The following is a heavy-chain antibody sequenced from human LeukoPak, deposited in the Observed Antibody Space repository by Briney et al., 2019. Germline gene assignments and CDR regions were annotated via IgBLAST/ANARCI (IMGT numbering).Heavy chain of an antibody. J-gene: IGHJ4*02. CDR1: GYTFTGYY. D-gene: IGHD3-10*01. CDR3: ARDLWFGELLSFQPFDY. CDR2: INPNSGGT. Sequence: ASVKVSCKASGYTFTGYYMHWVRQAPGQGLEWMGWINPNSGGTNYAQKFQGRVTMTRDTSISTAYMELSRLRSDDTAVYYCARDLWFGELLSFQPFDYWGQGTLVTVSS. V-gene: IGHV1-2*02.